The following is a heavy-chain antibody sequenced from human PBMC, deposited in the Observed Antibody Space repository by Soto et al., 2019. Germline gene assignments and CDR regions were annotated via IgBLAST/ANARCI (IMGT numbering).Heavy chain of an antibody. CDR2: IVVGSGNT. D-gene: IGHD5-18*01. CDR3: AAETTAMVPIDY. J-gene: IGHJ4*02. V-gene: IGHV1-58*01. CDR1: GFTFTSSA. Sequence: SVKVSCKASGFTFTSSAVQWVRQARGQRLEWIGWIVVGSGNTNYAQKFQERVTITRDMSTSTAYMELSSLRSEDTAVYYCAAETTAMVPIDYWGQGTLVTVSS.